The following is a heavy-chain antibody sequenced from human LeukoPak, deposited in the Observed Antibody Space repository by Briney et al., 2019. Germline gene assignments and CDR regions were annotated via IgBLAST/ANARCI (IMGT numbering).Heavy chain of an antibody. CDR3: TTDLGPTMIRGVIVS. V-gene: IGHV3-15*07. Sequence: SGESLRVSCAASGFTFTNAWMNWVRQAPGKGLAWVGRNKSKGDGETTAYAAPVKGRFTMSRADSKATVYLQMNYLEAEDTAVYYCTTDLGPTMIRGVIVSWGQGALVTVFS. CDR1: GFTFTNAW. J-gene: IGHJ5*01. D-gene: IGHD3-10*01. CDR2: NKSKGDGETT.